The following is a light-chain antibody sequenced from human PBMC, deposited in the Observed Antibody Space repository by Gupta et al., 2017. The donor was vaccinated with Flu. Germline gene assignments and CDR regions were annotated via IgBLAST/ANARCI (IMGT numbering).Light chain of an antibody. Sequence: QSALTQPASVSGSPGQSITISCAGTRSEVGSYNLVSWYQQYPGKAPKPIIYEGNKRPSGVSNRFSASKSGVTASLTISGLQAEDEADYYCCSYAGRDSLGVVGTGTKVTVL. CDR3: CSYAGRDSLGV. J-gene: IGLJ1*01. V-gene: IGLV2-23*01. CDR1: RSEVGSYNL. CDR2: EGN.